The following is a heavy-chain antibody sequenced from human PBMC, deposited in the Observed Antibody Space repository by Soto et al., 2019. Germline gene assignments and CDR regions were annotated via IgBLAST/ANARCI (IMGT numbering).Heavy chain of an antibody. CDR2: ISYGGGST. J-gene: IGHJ4*02. Sequence: PGGSLRLSCAASGFTFSSYAMSWVRQAPGKGLEWVSGISYGGGSTNYADSVKGRFTISRDNSKNTLYLQMNSLRGEDTAVYYCARRSSSWYFDYWGQGTLVTVSS. V-gene: IGHV3-23*01. CDR1: GFTFSSYA. D-gene: IGHD6-13*01. CDR3: ARRSSSWYFDY.